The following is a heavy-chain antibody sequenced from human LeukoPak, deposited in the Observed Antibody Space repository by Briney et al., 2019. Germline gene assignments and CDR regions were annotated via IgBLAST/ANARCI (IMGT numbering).Heavy chain of an antibody. CDR1: GFTFSSYS. J-gene: IGHJ4*02. D-gene: IGHD3-10*01. CDR3: ARGTEYYYGSGV. CDR2: ISSSSSTI. V-gene: IGHV3-48*02. Sequence: GGSLILSCAASGFTFSSYSMNWVRQAPGKGLEWVSYISSSSSTIYYADSVKGRFTISRDNAKNSLYLQMDSLRDEDTAVYYCARGTEYYYGSGVWGQGTLVTVSS.